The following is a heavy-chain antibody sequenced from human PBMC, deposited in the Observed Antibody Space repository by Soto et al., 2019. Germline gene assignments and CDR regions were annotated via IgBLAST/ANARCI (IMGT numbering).Heavy chain of an antibody. J-gene: IGHJ4*02. V-gene: IGHV3-9*01. CDR1: GFIFDDYA. CDR3: AKDRGRAVAPVVDY. CDR2: ISWNSGSI. Sequence: SLRLSCAASGFIFDDYAMHWVRQAPGKGLEWVSGISWNSGSIDYADSVKGRFTISRDNSKNSLYLQMNSLRAEDTAVYYCAKDRGRAVAPVVDYWGQGTLVTVSS. D-gene: IGHD6-19*01.